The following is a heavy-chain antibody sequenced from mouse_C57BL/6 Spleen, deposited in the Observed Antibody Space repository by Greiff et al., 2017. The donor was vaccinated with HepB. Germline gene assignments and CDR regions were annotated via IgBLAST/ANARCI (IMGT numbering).Heavy chain of an antibody. CDR1: GYTFTSYW. Sequence: QVHVKQPGAELVRPGSSVKLSCKASGYTFTSYWMDWVKQRPGQGLEWIGNIYPSDSETHYNQKFKDKATLTVDKSSSTAYMQLSSLTSEDSAVYYCAILYGSSFFDYWGQGTTLTVSS. CDR3: AILYGSSFFDY. CDR2: IYPSDSET. D-gene: IGHD1-1*01. J-gene: IGHJ2*01. V-gene: IGHV1-61*01.